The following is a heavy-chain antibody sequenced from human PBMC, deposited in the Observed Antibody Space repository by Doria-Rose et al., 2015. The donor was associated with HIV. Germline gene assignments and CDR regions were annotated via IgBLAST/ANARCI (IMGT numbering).Heavy chain of an antibody. CDR2: IFSDDER. V-gene: IGHV2-26*01. CDR3: ARIKSSRWYHKYYFDF. CDR1: GGSLSSPGMG. D-gene: IGHD6-13*01. Sequence: ESGPVLVKPTETLTLTCTVSGGSLSSPGMGVSWIRQPPGKALEWLANIFSDDERSYKTSLKSRITTSRGTSKSQVVLTMTDMDPVDTATYYCARIKSSRWYHKYYFDFWGQGTLVIVSA. J-gene: IGHJ4*02.